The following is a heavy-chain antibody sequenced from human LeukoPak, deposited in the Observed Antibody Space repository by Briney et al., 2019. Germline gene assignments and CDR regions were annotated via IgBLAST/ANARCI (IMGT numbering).Heavy chain of an antibody. Sequence: GRSLRLSCAASGFTFSSYGMHWVRQAPGKGLEWVAVIWYDGSNKYYADSVKGRFTISRDNSKNTLYLQMNSLRAEDTAVYCCARDPHYYYGMDVWGQGTTVTVSS. CDR3: ARDPHYYYGMDV. J-gene: IGHJ6*02. CDR2: IWYDGSNK. V-gene: IGHV3-33*01. CDR1: GFTFSSYG.